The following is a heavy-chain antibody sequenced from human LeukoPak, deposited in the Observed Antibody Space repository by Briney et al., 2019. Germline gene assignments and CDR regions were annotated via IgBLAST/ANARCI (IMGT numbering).Heavy chain of an antibody. Sequence: SETLSLTCTVSGGSISSYYWSWMRQPPGKGLEWIGYICYSGSTNYNPSLKSRVTISVDTSKNQFSLKLSSVTAADTAVSYCARGGARYYDILTGYYTEPFDYWGQGTLVTVSS. V-gene: IGHV4-59*01. CDR3: ARGGARYYDILTGYYTEPFDY. CDR1: GGSISSYY. D-gene: IGHD3-9*01. CDR2: ICYSGST. J-gene: IGHJ4*02.